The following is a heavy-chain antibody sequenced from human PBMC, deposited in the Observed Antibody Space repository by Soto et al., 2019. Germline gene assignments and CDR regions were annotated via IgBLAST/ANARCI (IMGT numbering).Heavy chain of an antibody. J-gene: IGHJ5*01. CDR1: GGSISSCY. Sequence: WETLSLTCTGSGGSISSCYWSWFRQPPEKGLEWIGYIYYSGSTNYKSSLRSRVTISVDTSKNQFSLKLSSVTAADTAVYYCERERRYYDCSRGSW. CDR2: IYYSGST. D-gene: IGHD3-16*01. V-gene: IGHV4-59*01. CDR3: ERERRYYDCSRGS.